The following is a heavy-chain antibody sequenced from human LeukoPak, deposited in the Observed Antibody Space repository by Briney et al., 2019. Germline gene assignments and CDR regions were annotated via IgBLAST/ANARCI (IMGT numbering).Heavy chain of an antibody. CDR1: GGSISSYY. CDR2: IYYSGST. J-gene: IGHJ4*02. Sequence: PSETLPLTCTVSGGSISSYYWSWIRQPPGKGLEWIGYIYYSGSTNYNPSLKSRVTISVDTSKNQFSLKLSSVTAADTAVYYCARAPPYSSSYLNDYWGQGTLVTVSS. D-gene: IGHD6-6*01. CDR3: ARAPPYSSSYLNDY. V-gene: IGHV4-59*01.